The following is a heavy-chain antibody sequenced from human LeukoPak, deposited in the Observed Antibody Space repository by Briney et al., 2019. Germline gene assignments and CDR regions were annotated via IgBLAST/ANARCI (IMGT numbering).Heavy chain of an antibody. Sequence: SETLSLTCTVSGGSLSSGSDYWSWIRQSAGKGLEWIGRIYASESTNYNPSLKSRVTISVDTSKNQFSLKLSSVTAADTAVYYCARSGYSNFDYWGQGTLVTVSS. J-gene: IGHJ4*02. CDR2: IYASEST. D-gene: IGHD3-3*01. CDR3: ARSGYSNFDY. V-gene: IGHV4-61*02. CDR1: GGSLSSGSDY.